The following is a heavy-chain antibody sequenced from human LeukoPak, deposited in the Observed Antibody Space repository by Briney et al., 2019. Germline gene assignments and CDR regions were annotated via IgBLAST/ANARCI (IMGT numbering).Heavy chain of an antibody. J-gene: IGHJ3*02. CDR2: ISGSGGST. CDR1: GFTFSSYA. D-gene: IGHD3-3*01. CDR3: AKEGFWSGYRGPGAFDI. Sequence: PGGSLRLSCAASGFTFSSYAMSWVRQAPGKGLEWVSAISGSGGSTYYADSVKGRFTISRDNSKNTLYLQMNSLRAEDTAVYYCAKEGFWSGYRGPGAFDIWGQGTMVTVSS. V-gene: IGHV3-23*01.